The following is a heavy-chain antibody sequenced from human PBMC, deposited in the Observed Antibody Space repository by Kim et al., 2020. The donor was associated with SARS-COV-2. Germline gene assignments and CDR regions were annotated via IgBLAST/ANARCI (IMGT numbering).Heavy chain of an antibody. CDR2: ISGSGGST. Sequence: GGSLRLSCAASGFTFSSYAMSWVRQAPWKGLEWVSAISGSGGSTYYADSVKGRFTISRDNSKNTLYLQMNSLRAEDTAVYYCAKLVLIGGRRQWLELAYFDYWGQGTLVTVSS. D-gene: IGHD6-19*01. J-gene: IGHJ4*02. CDR3: AKLVLIGGRRQWLELAYFDY. V-gene: IGHV3-23*01. CDR1: GFTFSSYA.